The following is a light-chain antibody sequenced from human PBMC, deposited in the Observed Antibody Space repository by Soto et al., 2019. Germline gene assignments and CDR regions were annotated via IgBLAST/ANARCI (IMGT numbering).Light chain of an antibody. CDR2: EVT. CDR1: SSDVGDYNY. CDR3: SPYAGSNNWV. V-gene: IGLV2-8*01. Sequence: QSALTQPPSASGSPGQSVTISCTGTSSDVGDYNYVSWYQQHPGKAPKLMIYEVTKRPSGVPDRFSGSKSGNTASLTVSGLQAEDGADYYSSPYAGSNNWVFGGGTKLTVL. J-gene: IGLJ3*02.